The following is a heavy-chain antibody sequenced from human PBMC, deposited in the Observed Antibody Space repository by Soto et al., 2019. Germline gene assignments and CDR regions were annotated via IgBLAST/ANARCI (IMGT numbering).Heavy chain of an antibody. Sequence: QVQLQESGPGLVKPSQTLSLTCTVSGGSISSGGYYWSWIRQHPGKGLEWIWYIYYSGSTYYNPSLKSRVTISVDTSKHQFSLKLSSVTAADTAVYYCARDVLAGGFDYWGQGTLVTVSS. V-gene: IGHV4-31*03. CDR2: IYYSGST. D-gene: IGHD3-3*02. J-gene: IGHJ4*02. CDR1: GGSISSGGYY. CDR3: ARDVLAGGFDY.